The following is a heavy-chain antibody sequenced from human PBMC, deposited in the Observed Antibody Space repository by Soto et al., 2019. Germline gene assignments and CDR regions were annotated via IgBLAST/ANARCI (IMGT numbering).Heavy chain of an antibody. CDR2: MRASGGTS. D-gene: IGHD5-12*01. CDR3: AKGSIQYSATIDY. Sequence: EVELLESGGGLIHPGESLRLSCAASGFSFSSYAMIWVRQAPGKGLEWVSVMRASGGTSYFADSVKGRFSMSRDNSKNMFYLEMNSLRAEDTAIYFCAKGSIQYSATIDYWGQGTLVSVSS. V-gene: IGHV3-23*01. J-gene: IGHJ4*02. CDR1: GFSFSSYA.